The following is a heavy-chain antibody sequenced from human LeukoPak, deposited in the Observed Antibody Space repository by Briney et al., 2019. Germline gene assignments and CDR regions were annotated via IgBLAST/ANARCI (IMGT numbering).Heavy chain of an antibody. CDR1: GYTFTGYY. D-gene: IGHD3-22*01. Sequence: GASVTVSCKASGYTFTGYYMHWVRQAPGQGLEWMGWINPNSGGTNYAQKFQGRVTMTRDTSISTAYMELSRLRSDDTAVYYCARSPPPMYYYDSSGYLRNRLQHWGQGALVTVSS. V-gene: IGHV1-2*02. CDR3: ARSPPPMYYYDSSGYLRNRLQH. CDR2: INPNSGGT. J-gene: IGHJ1*01.